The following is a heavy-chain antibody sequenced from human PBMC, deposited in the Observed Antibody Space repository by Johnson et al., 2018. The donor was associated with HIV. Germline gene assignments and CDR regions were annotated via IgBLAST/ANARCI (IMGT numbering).Heavy chain of an antibody. J-gene: IGHJ3*02. CDR3: ARSRGGSSEDAFDI. Sequence: QVQLVESGGGVVQPGRSLRVSCAASGFIFSRYVMHRVRQAPGKGLEWGAVVSYDGSKKYNADSVRGRFTISRDKSKNTLCLQMKSLRTEDTAVYYCARSRGGSSEDAFDIWGQGTMVTVSS. CDR1: GFIFSRYV. V-gene: IGHV3-30-3*01. D-gene: IGHD1-26*01. CDR2: VSYDGSKK.